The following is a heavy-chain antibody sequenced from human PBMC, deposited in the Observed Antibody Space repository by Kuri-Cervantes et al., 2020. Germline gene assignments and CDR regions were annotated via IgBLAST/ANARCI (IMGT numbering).Heavy chain of an antibody. V-gene: IGHV4-34*01. D-gene: IGHD3-3*01. CDR2: INHSGST. Sequence: SQTLSLTCAVYGGSFSGYHCTWVRQPPGQGLEWIGEINHSGSTSYNPSLKSRVTISVDTSKNQFPLKRSSVTAADTAVYFCARAGRFLNWFDPWGQGTLVTVSS. J-gene: IGHJ5*02. CDR3: ARAGRFLNWFDP. CDR1: GGSFSGYH.